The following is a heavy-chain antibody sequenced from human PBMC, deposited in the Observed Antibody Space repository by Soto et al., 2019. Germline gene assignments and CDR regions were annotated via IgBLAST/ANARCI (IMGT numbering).Heavy chain of an antibody. Sequence: GESLKISCKGIGYRFSTYCIAWVRQMPWKGLEWMGTIFPDDSETRYSPTFQGQVTIPAEKSISTAYLQWRSLKASDSAIYYCARLGYCSSTSCYTAYYYYGMDVWGQGTTVTVSS. CDR2: IFPDDSET. CDR3: ARLGYCSSTSCYTAYYYYGMDV. V-gene: IGHV5-51*01. CDR1: GYRFSTYC. D-gene: IGHD2-2*02. J-gene: IGHJ6*02.